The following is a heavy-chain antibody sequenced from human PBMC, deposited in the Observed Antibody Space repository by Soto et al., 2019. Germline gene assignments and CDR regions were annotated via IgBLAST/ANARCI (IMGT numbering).Heavy chain of an antibody. Sequence: EVQLVESGGGLVQPGESLRLSCAASGFTFSYYWMHWVRQAPGKGLVWVSRIHSDGSSTTYADSVKGRFTISRVNARNTVYLQMNSLRVEDTAVYYCARGDRGAFDIWGQGTVVTVSS. V-gene: IGHV3-74*01. D-gene: IGHD1-26*01. CDR1: GFTFSYYW. CDR3: ARGDRGAFDI. J-gene: IGHJ3*02. CDR2: IHSDGSST.